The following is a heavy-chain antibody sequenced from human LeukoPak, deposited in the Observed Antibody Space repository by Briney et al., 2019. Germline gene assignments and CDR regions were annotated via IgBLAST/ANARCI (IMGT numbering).Heavy chain of an antibody. V-gene: IGHV3-23*01. Sequence: GGSLRLSCAASGFTFSSYAMSWVRQAPGKGLEWVSAISGSGGSTYYADSAKGRFTISRDNSKNTLYLQMNSLRAEDTAVYYCAKSVVVVPAANDAFDIWGQGTMVTVSS. CDR2: ISGSGGST. CDR3: AKSVVVVPAANDAFDI. D-gene: IGHD2-2*01. J-gene: IGHJ3*02. CDR1: GFTFSSYA.